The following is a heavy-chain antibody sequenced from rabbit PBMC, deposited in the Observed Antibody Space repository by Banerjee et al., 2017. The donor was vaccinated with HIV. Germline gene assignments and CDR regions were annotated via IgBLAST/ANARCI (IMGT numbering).Heavy chain of an antibody. J-gene: IGHJ4*01. CDR2: IDTSDGDT. D-gene: IGHD6-1*01. V-gene: IGHV1S45*01. Sequence: LEESGGGLVKPGGTLTLTCTVSGFSFSSNWICWVRQAPGKGLEWIACIDTSDGDTDYANWPKGRFTISKASSTTVTLQMTSLTAADTATYFCARDRGYGGYGYDILSLWGQGTLVTVS. CDR3: ARDRGYGGYGYDILSL. CDR1: GFSFSSNW.